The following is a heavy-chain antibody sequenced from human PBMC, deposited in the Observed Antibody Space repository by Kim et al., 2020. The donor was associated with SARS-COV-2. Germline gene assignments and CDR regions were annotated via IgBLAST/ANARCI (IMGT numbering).Heavy chain of an antibody. CDR1: GYTFTAYY. CDR3: AIRLKAVSANQNLFDP. D-gene: IGHD6-19*01. Sequence: ASVKVSCQASGYTFTAYYIHWVRQAPGQGLEWMGRVNPGSGGTNYAEKFLGRVTMTRDTSISTAYMELNRLISDDTAVYYCAIRLKAVSANQNLFDPWGQGAPVTVSS. J-gene: IGHJ5*02. V-gene: IGHV1-2*06. CDR2: VNPGSGGT.